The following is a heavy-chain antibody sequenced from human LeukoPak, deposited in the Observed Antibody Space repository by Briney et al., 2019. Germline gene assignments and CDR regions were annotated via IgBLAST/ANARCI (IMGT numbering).Heavy chain of an antibody. V-gene: IGHV1-18*01. CDR2: ISAYNGNT. D-gene: IGHD2-15*01. Sequence: GASVKVSCKASGYTFTSYDISWVRQAPGQGLEWMGWISAYNGNTNHAQKLQGRVTMTTDTSTSTAYMELRSLRSDDTAVYYCARTYCSGGSCYGELDYWGQGTLVTVSS. J-gene: IGHJ4*02. CDR1: GYTFTSYD. CDR3: ARTYCSGGSCYGELDY.